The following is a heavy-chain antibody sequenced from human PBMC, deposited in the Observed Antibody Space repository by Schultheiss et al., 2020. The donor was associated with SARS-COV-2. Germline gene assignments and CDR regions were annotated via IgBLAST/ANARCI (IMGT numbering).Heavy chain of an antibody. CDR1: GFTFSSYA. CDR3: ARDRRFDY. Sequence: GESLKISCAASGFTFSSYAMHWVRQAPGKGLEWVSSISSSSSYIYYADSVKGRFTISRDNSKNTLYLQMNSLRAEDTAVYYCARDRRFDYWGQGTLVTVSS. J-gene: IGHJ4*02. CDR2: ISSSSSYI. V-gene: IGHV3-21*01.